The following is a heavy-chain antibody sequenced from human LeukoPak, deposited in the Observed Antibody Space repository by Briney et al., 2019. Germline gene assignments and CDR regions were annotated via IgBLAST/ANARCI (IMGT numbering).Heavy chain of an antibody. D-gene: IGHD2-21*01. CDR1: GGTFSSYA. J-gene: IGHJ4*02. CDR3: ASYRPPNCGGDCYWSDFDY. CDR2: IIPIFGTA. Sequence: GSSVKVSCKASGGTFSSYAISWVRQVPGQGLEWMGGIIPIFGTANYAQKFQGRVTITTDESTSTAYMELSSLRSEDTAVYYCASYRPPNCGGDCYWSDFDYWGQGTLVTVSS. V-gene: IGHV1-69*05.